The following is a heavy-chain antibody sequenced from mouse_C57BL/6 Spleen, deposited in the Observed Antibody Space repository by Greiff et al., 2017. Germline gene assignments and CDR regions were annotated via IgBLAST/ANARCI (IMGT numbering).Heavy chain of an antibody. J-gene: IGHJ1*03. CDR3: AREDFITTVVSHFDV. Sequence: EVQLVESEGGLVQPGSSMKLSCTASGFTFSDYYMAWVRQVPEKGLEWVANINYDGSSTYYLDSLKSRFIISRDNAKNILYLQMSSLKSEDTATYYCAREDFITTVVSHFDVWGTGTTVTVSS. CDR2: INYDGSST. D-gene: IGHD1-1*01. CDR1: GFTFSDYY. V-gene: IGHV5-16*01.